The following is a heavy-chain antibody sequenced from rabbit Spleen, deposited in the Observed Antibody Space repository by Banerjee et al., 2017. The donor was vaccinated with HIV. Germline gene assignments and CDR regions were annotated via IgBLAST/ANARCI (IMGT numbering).Heavy chain of an antibody. Sequence: QSLEESGGDLVKPGASLTPTCTASGFSFSSSYWICWVRQAPGKGLEWIACIYAGSSGTTYYASWAKGRFTISKTSSTTVTLQMTSLTAADTATYFCARGNNWFAFFNLWGQGTLVTVS. CDR3: ARGNNWFAFFNL. J-gene: IGHJ4*01. CDR1: GFSFSSSYW. V-gene: IGHV1S40*01. D-gene: IGHD1-1*01. CDR2: IYAGSSGTT.